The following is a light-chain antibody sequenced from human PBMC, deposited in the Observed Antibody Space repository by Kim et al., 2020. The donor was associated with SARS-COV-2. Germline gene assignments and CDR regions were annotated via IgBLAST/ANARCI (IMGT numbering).Light chain of an antibody. Sequence: GHSITILRTGTTNDVVDFRHVSWYVHHPGEVPKLMIYEVSRRPSGLPARFSGSKSGNTASLTVSGLQAEDEADYYCSSYAGSYMWVFGGGTQPTVL. V-gene: IGLV2-8*01. J-gene: IGLJ3*02. CDR1: TNDVVDFRH. CDR3: SSYAGSYMWV. CDR2: EVS.